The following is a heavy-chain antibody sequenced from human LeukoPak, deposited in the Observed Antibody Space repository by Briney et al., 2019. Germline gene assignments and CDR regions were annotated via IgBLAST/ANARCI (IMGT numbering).Heavy chain of an antibody. CDR2: ISSGSGTI. Sequence: GGSLRLSCAASGFTFSTYSMSWVCQAPGKGLQWVSYISSGSGTIKYADSVKGRFTVSKENAKNSLYLHMNSLRAEDTAVYYCATTYDFWSGSALRHIDPWGQGTLVTVSS. CDR1: GFTFSTYS. D-gene: IGHD3-3*01. J-gene: IGHJ5*02. V-gene: IGHV3-48*04. CDR3: ATTYDFWSGSALRHIDP.